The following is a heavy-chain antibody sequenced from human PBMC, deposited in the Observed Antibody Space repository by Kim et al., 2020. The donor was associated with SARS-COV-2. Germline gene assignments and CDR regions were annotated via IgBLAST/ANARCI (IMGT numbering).Heavy chain of an antibody. CDR1: GFTFTNYH. V-gene: IGHV3-21*01. CDR3: AISEGGV. Sequence: GGSLRLSCIASGFTFTNYHMMWVRQAPGKGPEWVSYISNGSDYKYYADSVKGRFIISRDNAKNSLYLQLKSLRAEDTAVYYCAISEGGVWGQGTLVTVSS. D-gene: IGHD2-8*02. CDR2: ISNGSDYK. J-gene: IGHJ4*02.